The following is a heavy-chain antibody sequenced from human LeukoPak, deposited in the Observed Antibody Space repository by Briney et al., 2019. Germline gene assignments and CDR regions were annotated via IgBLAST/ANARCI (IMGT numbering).Heavy chain of an antibody. CDR2: IWYDGSNK. Sequence: GRSLRLSCAASGFTFSSYGMHWVRQAPGQGLEWVAVIWYDGSNKCYADSVKGRFTISRDNSKNTLYLQMNSLRAEDTAVYYCARDTSYGFKSFDYWGQGTLVTVSS. CDR3: ARDTSYGFKSFDY. D-gene: IGHD5-18*01. V-gene: IGHV3-33*01. J-gene: IGHJ4*02. CDR1: GFTFSSYG.